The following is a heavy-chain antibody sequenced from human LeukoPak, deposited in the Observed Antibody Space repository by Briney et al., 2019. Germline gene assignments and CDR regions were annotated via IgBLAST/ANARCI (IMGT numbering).Heavy chain of an antibody. CDR3: TRRKYYFDY. V-gene: IGHV3-49*04. CDR2: IRSKAYGGTT. Sequence: PGGSLRLSCTASGFTFGDYAMSWVRQAPGKGLEWVGFIRSKAYGGTTEYAASVKGRFTISRDDSKSIAYLQMNSLKTEDTAVYYCTRRKYYFDYWGQRTLVTVSS. CDR1: GFTFGDYA. J-gene: IGHJ4*02.